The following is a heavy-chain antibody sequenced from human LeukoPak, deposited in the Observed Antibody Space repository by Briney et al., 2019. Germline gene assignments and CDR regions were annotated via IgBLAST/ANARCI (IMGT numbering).Heavy chain of an antibody. D-gene: IGHD3-10*01. CDR1: GFTFSSYS. V-gene: IGHV3-21*01. CDR3: ARSMATMVRGVSFPPFDY. J-gene: IGHJ4*02. CDR2: ISSSSSYI. Sequence: GGSLRLSCAASGFTFSSYSMNWVRQAPGKGLEWVSSISSSSSYIYYADSVKGRFTISRDNAKNSLYLQMNSLRAEDTAVYYCARSMATMVRGVSFPPFDYWAREPWSPSPQ.